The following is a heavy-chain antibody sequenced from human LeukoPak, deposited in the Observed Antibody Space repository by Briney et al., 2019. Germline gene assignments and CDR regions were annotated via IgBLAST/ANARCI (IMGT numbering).Heavy chain of an antibody. Sequence: ASVKVSCKASGYTFTSYAMHWVRQAPGQRLEWMGWINAGNGNTKYSQKFQGRVTITRDTSASTAYMELSSLRSEDTAVYYCARSGSSSWYSQYYFDYWGQGTLVTVSS. D-gene: IGHD6-13*01. J-gene: IGHJ4*02. V-gene: IGHV1-3*01. CDR2: INAGNGNT. CDR3: ARSGSSSWYSQYYFDY. CDR1: GYTFTSYA.